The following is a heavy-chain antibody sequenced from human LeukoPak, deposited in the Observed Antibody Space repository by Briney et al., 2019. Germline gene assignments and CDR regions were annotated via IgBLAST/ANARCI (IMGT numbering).Heavy chain of an antibody. CDR2: IYYSGST. CDR3: ARGRLIMLNGWFDP. D-gene: IGHD3-10*01. CDR1: GGSISSYY. V-gene: IGHV4-59*01. J-gene: IGHJ5*02. Sequence: PSETLSLTCTVSGGSISSYYWSWIRQPPGKGLEWIGYIYYSGSTNYNPSLKSRVTISVDTSKNQFSLKLSSVTAADTAVYYCARGRLIMLNGWFDPWGQGTLVTVSS.